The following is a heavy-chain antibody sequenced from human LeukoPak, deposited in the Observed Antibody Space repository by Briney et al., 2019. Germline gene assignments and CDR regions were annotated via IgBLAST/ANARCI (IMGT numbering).Heavy chain of an antibody. CDR2: IYYSGST. CDR3: ARDVTRDWFDP. Sequence: PSETLSLTCTVSGGSISSSSYYWGWIRQPPGKGLEWIGSIYYSGSTYYNPSLKSRVTISVDTSKDQFSLKLSSVTAADTAVYYCARDVTRDWFDPWGQGTLVTVSS. J-gene: IGHJ5*02. V-gene: IGHV4-39*07. CDR1: GGSISSSSYY. D-gene: IGHD2/OR15-2a*01.